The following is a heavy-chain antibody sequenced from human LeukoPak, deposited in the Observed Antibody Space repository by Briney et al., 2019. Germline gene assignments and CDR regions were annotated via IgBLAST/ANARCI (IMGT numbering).Heavy chain of an antibody. CDR1: GFTVSSNY. CDR3: ARGPDTAMDH. J-gene: IGHJ4*02. V-gene: IGHV3-53*01. CDR2: IYSAGST. Sequence: GGSLRLSCAASGFTVSSNYMSWVRQAPGKGLEWVSLIYSAGSTYYADSVKGRFAISRDNSKNTLYLQMNSLRAEDTAMYYCARGPDTAMDHWGQGTLVTVSS. D-gene: IGHD5-18*01.